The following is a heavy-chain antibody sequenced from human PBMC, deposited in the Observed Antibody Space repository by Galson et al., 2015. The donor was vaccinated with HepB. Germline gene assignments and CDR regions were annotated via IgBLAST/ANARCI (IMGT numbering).Heavy chain of an antibody. CDR3: ARDVGHYYMDV. CDR2: IYYSGST. CDR1: GGSISSYY. Sequence: ETLSLTCTVSGGSISSYYWSWIRQPPGKGLEWIGYIYYSGSTNYNPSLKSRVTISVDTSKNQFSLKLSSVTAADTAVYYCARDVGHYYMDVWGKGTTVTVSS. J-gene: IGHJ6*03. D-gene: IGHD2-15*01. V-gene: IGHV4-59*01.